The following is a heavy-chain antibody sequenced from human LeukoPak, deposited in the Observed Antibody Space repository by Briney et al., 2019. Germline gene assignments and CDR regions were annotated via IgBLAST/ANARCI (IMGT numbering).Heavy chain of an antibody. CDR1: GYTFTGYY. CDR3: ARVATATWVDY. D-gene: IGHD2-21*02. CDR2: INPNSGGT. V-gene: IGHV1-2*02. Sequence: ASVKVPCKASGYTFTGYYMHWVRQAPGQGLEWMGWINPNSGGTNYAQKFQGRVTMTRDTSISTAYMELSRLRSDNTAVYYCARVATATWVDYWGQGTLVTVSS. J-gene: IGHJ4*02.